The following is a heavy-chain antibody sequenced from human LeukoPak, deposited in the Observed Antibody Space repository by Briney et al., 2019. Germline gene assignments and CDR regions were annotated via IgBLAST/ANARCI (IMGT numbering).Heavy chain of an antibody. CDR1: GFTFSSYA. V-gene: IGHV3-64*01. CDR2: ISSNGGST. J-gene: IGHJ3*02. D-gene: IGHD1-26*01. CDR3: ARDGATITGHAFDI. Sequence: GGSLILSCAASGFTFSSYAMHWVRQAPGKGLEYVSAISSNGGSTYYANSVKGRFTISRDNSKNTLYLQMGGLRAEDMAVYYCARDGATITGHAFDIWGQGTMVTVSS.